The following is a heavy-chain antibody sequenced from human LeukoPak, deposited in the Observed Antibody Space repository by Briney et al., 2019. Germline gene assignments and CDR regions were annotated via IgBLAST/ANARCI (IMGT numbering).Heavy chain of an antibody. Sequence: GGSLRLSCAASGFTVSSNYMSWVRQAPGKGLECVSVIYSGGSTYYADSVKGRFTISRDNSKNTLYLQMNSLRAEDTAVYYCARILKVRGVMGSWFDPWGQGTLVTVSS. J-gene: IGHJ5*02. CDR2: IYSGGST. CDR3: ARILKVRGVMGSWFDP. V-gene: IGHV3-66*01. D-gene: IGHD3-10*01. CDR1: GFTVSSNY.